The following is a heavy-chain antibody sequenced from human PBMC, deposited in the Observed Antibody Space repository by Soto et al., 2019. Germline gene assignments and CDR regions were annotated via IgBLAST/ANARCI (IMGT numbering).Heavy chain of an antibody. J-gene: IGHJ5*02. D-gene: IGHD3-22*01. CDR3: AKMSSENYYDPVFS. CDR2: ISSSGNTI. Sequence: QVQLVESGGGVVKTSGSLRLACAASGFTFSDYYMSWVRQAPGKGLEWVSYISSSGNTIYYADSGKGRFTISRDNAKNSVYLQMNSLRAEDTALYFCAKMSSENYYDPVFSWGQGTLVTVSS. V-gene: IGHV3-11*01. CDR1: GFTFSDYY.